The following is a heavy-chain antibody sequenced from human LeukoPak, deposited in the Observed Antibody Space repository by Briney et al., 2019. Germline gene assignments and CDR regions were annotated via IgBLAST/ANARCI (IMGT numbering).Heavy chain of an antibody. J-gene: IGHJ4*02. V-gene: IGHV3-7*01. CDR1: GFTFTNYW. CDR2: INKDGSEK. Sequence: GGSLRLSCAASGFTFTNYWMTWGRQAPGRGLEWVANINKDGSEKQYVDSVKGRFTISRDNPKNSVYLQMSSLRVEDSAVYYCARDPVQDFDFWGQGITVTVSS. CDR3: ARDPVQDFDF.